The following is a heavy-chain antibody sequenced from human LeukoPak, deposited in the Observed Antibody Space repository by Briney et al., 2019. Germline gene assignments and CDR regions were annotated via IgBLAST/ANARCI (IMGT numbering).Heavy chain of an antibody. Sequence: GGSLRLSCEAFGFRLSDHYMSWVRQAPGMGLEWVSDISISSSSTKYADSVKGRFTISRDNARNSLFLQMSSLRVEDTALYYCARASQDYGDNFDYWGQGALVTVSS. V-gene: IGHV3-11*05. D-gene: IGHD4-17*01. J-gene: IGHJ4*02. CDR1: GFRLSDHY. CDR2: ISISSSST. CDR3: ARASQDYGDNFDY.